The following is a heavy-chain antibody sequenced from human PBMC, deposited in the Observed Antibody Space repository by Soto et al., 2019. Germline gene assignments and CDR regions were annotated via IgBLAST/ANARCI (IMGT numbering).Heavy chain of an antibody. CDR3: VKGYSSSWYLFDY. CDR1: GFTFSSYA. CDR2: ISGSGGST. V-gene: IGHV3-23*01. D-gene: IGHD6-13*01. J-gene: IGHJ4*02. Sequence: EVQLLESGGGLVQPGGSLRLSSAASGFTFSSYAMSWVRQAPGKGLEWVSAISGSGGSTYYADSVKGRFTISRDNSKNTLYLQMNSLRAEDTAVYYCVKGYSSSWYLFDYWGQGTLVTVSS.